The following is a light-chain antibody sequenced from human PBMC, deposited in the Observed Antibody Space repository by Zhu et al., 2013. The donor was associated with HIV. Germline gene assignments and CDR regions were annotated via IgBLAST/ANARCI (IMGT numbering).Light chain of an antibody. Sequence: EIVMTQSPATLSVSPGERAALSCRASQSVSINLAWYQQKPGQAPRLLIYGASSRATGIPDRFSGSGSGTEFTLTISSLQSEDSAIYYCQQYNNWPPAWTFGQGTQGGNQT. CDR3: QQYNNWPPAWT. V-gene: IGKV3D-15*01. CDR2: GAS. J-gene: IGKJ1*01. CDR1: QSVSIN.